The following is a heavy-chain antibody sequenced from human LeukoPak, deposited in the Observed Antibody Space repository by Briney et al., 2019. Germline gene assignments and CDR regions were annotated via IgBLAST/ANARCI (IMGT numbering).Heavy chain of an antibody. Sequence: PGGSLRLSCAASGLTFGTYVMTWVRQAPGKGLEWVSAISGSGGSTYYADSVKGRFTISRDNSKNTLYLQMNSLRAEDTAVYYCAKDFGSGYFSYYFDYWGQGTLVTVSP. CDR2: ISGSGGST. CDR1: GLTFGTYV. V-gene: IGHV3-23*01. J-gene: IGHJ4*02. D-gene: IGHD3-22*01. CDR3: AKDFGSGYFSYYFDY.